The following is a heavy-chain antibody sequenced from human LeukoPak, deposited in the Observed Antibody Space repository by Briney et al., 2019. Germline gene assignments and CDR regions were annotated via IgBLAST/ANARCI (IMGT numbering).Heavy chain of an antibody. CDR3: ARDQMIVMAEDAFDI. J-gene: IGHJ3*02. D-gene: IGHD3-22*01. Sequence: GGSLRLSCAASGFTFSSYAMSWVRQAPGKGLEWVSAISGSGGSTYYADSVKGRFTISRDNSKNTLYLQMNSLRAEDTAVYYCARDQMIVMAEDAFDIWGQGTMVTVSS. CDR2: ISGSGGST. V-gene: IGHV3-23*01. CDR1: GFTFSSYA.